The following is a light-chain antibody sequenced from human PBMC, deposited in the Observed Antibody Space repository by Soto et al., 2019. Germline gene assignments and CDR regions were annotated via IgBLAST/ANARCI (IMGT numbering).Light chain of an antibody. CDR3: LQYQSYWT. Sequence: DIQMTQSPSTLSASVGDRVSITCRASQSISRQLAWYQQKPGKAPNLLIYQASNLETGVPSRFTGSGSGTEFTITFSSLQPDDLAPYYCLQYQSYWTFGQGTKVEVK. CDR1: QSISRQ. CDR2: QAS. V-gene: IGKV1-5*03. J-gene: IGKJ1*01.